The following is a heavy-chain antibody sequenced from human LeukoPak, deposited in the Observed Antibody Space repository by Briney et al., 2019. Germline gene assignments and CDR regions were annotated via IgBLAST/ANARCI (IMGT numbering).Heavy chain of an antibody. CDR1: GGSISSGGYY. V-gene: IGHV4-31*03. CDR2: IYYSGST. Sequence: SQTPSLTCTVSGGSISSGGYYWSWIRQHPGKGLEWIGYIYYSGSTYYNPSLKSRVTISVDTSKNQFSLKLSSVTAADTAVNYGAREPGIAVAGKEWFDPWGQGTLVTVSS. D-gene: IGHD6-19*01. CDR3: AREPGIAVAGKEWFDP. J-gene: IGHJ5*02.